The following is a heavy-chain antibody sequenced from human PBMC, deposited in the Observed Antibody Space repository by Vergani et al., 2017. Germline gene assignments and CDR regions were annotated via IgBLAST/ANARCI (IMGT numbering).Heavy chain of an antibody. V-gene: IGHV3-23*01. D-gene: IGHD6-13*01. J-gene: IGHJ6*02. CDR1: GFTFSSYA. CDR3: AKDSSWYDYYYYGMDV. CDR2: ISGSGGST. Sequence: EVQLLESGGGLVQPGGSLRLSCAASGFTFSSYAMSWVRQAPGKGLEWVSAISGSGGSTYYADSVKGRFTSSRDNSKNTLYLQMNSLRAEDTAVDYCAKDSSWYDYYYYGMDVWGQGTTVTVSS.